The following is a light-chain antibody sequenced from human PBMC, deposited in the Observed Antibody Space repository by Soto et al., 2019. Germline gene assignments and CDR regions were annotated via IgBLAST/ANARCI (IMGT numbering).Light chain of an antibody. Sequence: EIVMTQSPATLSVSPGERATLSCRASQGVSTNLAWYQQRPGQAPRLLIYGASTRATDIPARFSGSGSGTDFTLNINSLQSEDFAVYYCQQYNNWPPYTFGQGTKLEIK. V-gene: IGKV3-15*01. CDR1: QGVSTN. CDR3: QQYNNWPPYT. J-gene: IGKJ2*01. CDR2: GAS.